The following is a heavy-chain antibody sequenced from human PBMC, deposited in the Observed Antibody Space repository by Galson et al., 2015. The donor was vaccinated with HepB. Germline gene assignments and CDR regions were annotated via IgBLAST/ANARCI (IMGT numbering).Heavy chain of an antibody. CDR3: ARGSRYFDY. CDR2: INQDGSQK. V-gene: IGHV3-7*04. J-gene: IGHJ4*02. CDR1: GSTFSNYW. Sequence: SLRLSCAASGSTFSNYWVTWVRQAPGKGLERVANINQDGSQKYYMDSVKGRFTISRDNAKNSLYLQMDSLRAEDTAVYYCARGSRYFDYWGQGTLVTVSS.